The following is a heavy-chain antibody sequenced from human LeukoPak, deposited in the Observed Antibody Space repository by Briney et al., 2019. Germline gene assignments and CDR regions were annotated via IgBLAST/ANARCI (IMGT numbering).Heavy chain of an antibody. CDR3: ARGTDY. CDR2: ISSSGNSI. Sequence: GGSLRLSCAASGFTFSDHYMSWVRQAPGKGLEWVSYISSSGNSIDYADSVKGRFSISRDNAKNSLYLQMNSLRAEDTAVYYCARGTDYWGQGTLVTVSP. V-gene: IGHV3-11*01. J-gene: IGHJ4*02. CDR1: GFTFSDHY.